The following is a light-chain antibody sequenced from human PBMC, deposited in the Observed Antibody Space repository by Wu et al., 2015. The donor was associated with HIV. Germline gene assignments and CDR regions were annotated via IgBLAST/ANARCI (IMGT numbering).Light chain of an antibody. J-gene: IGKJ4*01. V-gene: IGKV3-11*01. CDR1: QSLGTY. CDR2: DSS. Sequence: EIVLTQSPATLSLSPGERATLSCRASQSLGTYLAWYQHKPGQTPTLLIYDSSERAPGIPARFSGSGSGTDFTLTISSLELEDYAIYYCQQRRYWGTFGGGTKVEMK. CDR3: QQRRYWGT.